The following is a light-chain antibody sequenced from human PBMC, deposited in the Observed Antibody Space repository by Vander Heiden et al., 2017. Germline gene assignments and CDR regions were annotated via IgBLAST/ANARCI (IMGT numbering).Light chain of an antibody. CDR1: SSNIKANT. Sequence: QSVLPQPPSAPGPPRQRVTISCSGSSSNIKANTVNWFQQLPGTAPKLLIYTNNQRPSGVPDRFSGSKSDTSASLAISGLQSEDEADYYCASWDASLNGWVFGGGTKLTVL. V-gene: IGLV1-44*01. CDR3: ASWDASLNGWV. CDR2: TNN. J-gene: IGLJ3*02.